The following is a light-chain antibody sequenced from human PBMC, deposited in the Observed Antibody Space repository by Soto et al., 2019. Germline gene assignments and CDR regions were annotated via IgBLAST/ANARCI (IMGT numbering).Light chain of an antibody. CDR1: SSNIGAGYD. CDR3: QSYDSSLCAVV. Sequence: QSVLTQPPSVSGAPGQRVTISCTGSSSNIGAGYDVHWYQQFPGTAPKLLLYGSTNRPSGVPDRFSGPKSGTSASLAIAGLQTEDEADYYCQSYDSSLCAVVFGGGTKVTV. CDR2: GST. J-gene: IGLJ2*01. V-gene: IGLV1-40*01.